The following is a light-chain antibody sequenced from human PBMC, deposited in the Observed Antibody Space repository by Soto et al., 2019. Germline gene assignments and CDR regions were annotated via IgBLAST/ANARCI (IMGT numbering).Light chain of an antibody. J-gene: IGKJ4*01. CDR3: QPYNNWPLT. CDR1: QSVSDY. V-gene: IGKV3-15*01. Sequence: EIVLTQSPATLSLSPGERATLSCRASQSVSDYLAWYQHKPGQAPRLLIYDTSTRATGVPARFSGSRSGPEFTLTINSLQSEDFAIYYCQPYNNWPLTFGGGTKVESK. CDR2: DTS.